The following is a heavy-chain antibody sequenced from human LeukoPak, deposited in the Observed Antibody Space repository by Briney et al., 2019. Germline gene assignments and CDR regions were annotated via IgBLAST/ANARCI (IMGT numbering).Heavy chain of an antibody. Sequence: GGSLRLSCAASGFTFSSYSMNWVRQAPGKGLEWVSSIGSSSSYIYYADSVKGRFTISRDNAKNSLYLQMNSLRAEDTAVYYCARVLEMATTDYWGQGTLVTVSS. V-gene: IGHV3-21*01. D-gene: IGHD5-24*01. CDR2: IGSSSSYI. CDR3: ARVLEMATTDY. CDR1: GFTFSSYS. J-gene: IGHJ4*02.